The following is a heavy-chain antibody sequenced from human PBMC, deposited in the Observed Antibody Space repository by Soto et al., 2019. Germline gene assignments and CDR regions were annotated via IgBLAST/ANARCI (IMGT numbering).Heavy chain of an antibody. J-gene: IGHJ6*02. Sequence: LRLSCAASGFTFSSYGMHWVRQAPGKGLEWVAVISPDGSDKYYADSVKGRFTISRDNSKNTLYVQLNRMRAEDTALYYCARDRLYGAGLIDVWGQGTTVTVSS. CDR2: ISPDGSDK. V-gene: IGHV3-30-3*01. CDR1: GFTFSSYG. CDR3: ARDRLYGAGLIDV. D-gene: IGHD3-10*01.